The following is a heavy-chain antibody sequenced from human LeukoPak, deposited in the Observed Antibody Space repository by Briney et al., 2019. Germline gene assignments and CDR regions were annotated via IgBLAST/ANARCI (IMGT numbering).Heavy chain of an antibody. D-gene: IGHD3-3*01. CDR1: GGSISSGGYY. Sequence: SETLSLTCTVSGGSISSGGYYWSWIRQHPGNGLEWIGYIYYSGSTYYNPSLKSRVAISVDQSKNHFSLKLSSVTAADTAVYSCARALGFLAVGNYNWFDPWGQGTLVTVSS. V-gene: IGHV4-31*03. CDR2: IYYSGST. J-gene: IGHJ5*02. CDR3: ARALGFLAVGNYNWFDP.